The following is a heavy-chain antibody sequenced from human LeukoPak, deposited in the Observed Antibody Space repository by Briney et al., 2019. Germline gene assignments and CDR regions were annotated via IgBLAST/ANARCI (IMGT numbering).Heavy chain of an antibody. D-gene: IGHD3-22*01. V-gene: IGHV3-23*01. J-gene: IGHJ6*02. CDR3: AKGPWFSDGMDV. Sequence: HAGGSLRLSCAASGFTFSSYAMSWVRQAPGKGLEWVSAISGSGGSTYYADSVKGRFPISRNNSKTTLYLQMNSLRAEDTAVYYGAKGPWFSDGMDVWGQGTTVTVSS. CDR1: GFTFSSYA. CDR2: ISGSGGST.